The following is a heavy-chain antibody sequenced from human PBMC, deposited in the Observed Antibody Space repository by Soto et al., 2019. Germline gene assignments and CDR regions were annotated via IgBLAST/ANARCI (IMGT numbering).Heavy chain of an antibody. Sequence: PSETQSLTCTVSGGSMSRGDYYWSWIRQPPGKGLEWIGFIYHTGSTYYSPSLKNRVAISVDTSKNQFSLKLSSVTAADTAVYYCARGSSIAGLYYGMDVWGQGTTVTVSS. CDR3: ARGSSIAGLYYGMDV. V-gene: IGHV4-30-4*01. CDR1: GGSMSRGDYY. D-gene: IGHD6-6*01. CDR2: IYHTGST. J-gene: IGHJ6*02.